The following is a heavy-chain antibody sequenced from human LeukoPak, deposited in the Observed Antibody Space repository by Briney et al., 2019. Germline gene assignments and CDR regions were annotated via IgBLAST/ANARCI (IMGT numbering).Heavy chain of an antibody. V-gene: IGHV4-31*03. D-gene: IGHD4-23*01. CDR2: IYYSGST. J-gene: IGHJ4*02. CDR3: ARGLKYGGKTIDY. CDR1: GGSISSGGYY. Sequence: PSETLSLTCTVSGGSISSGGYYWSWIRQHPGKGLEWIGYIYYSGSTYYNPSLKSRVTISVDTSKNQFSLKLSSVTAADTAVYYCARGLKYGGKTIDYWGQGTLVTVSS.